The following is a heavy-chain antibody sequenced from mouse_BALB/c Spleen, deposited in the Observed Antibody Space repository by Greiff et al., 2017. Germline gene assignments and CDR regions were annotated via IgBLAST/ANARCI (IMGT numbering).Heavy chain of an antibody. CDR2: IYPYNGGT. D-gene: IGHD1-1*01. CDR3: AREIYYGSSTRFDY. J-gene: IGHJ2*01. CDR1: GYTFTDYN. V-gene: IGHV1S29*02. Sequence: VQLQQSGPELVKPGASVKISCKASGYTFTDYNMHWVKQSHGKSLEWIGYIYPYNGGTGYNQKFKSKATLTVDNSSSTAYMELRSLTSEDSAVYYCAREIYYGSSTRFDYWGQGTTRTVSS.